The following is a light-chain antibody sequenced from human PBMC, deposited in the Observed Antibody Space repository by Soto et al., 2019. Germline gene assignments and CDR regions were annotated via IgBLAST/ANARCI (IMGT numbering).Light chain of an antibody. J-gene: IGKJ1*01. CDR1: QSVSSY. CDR2: DAS. Sequence: EIVLTQSPATLSLSPGEGATLSCRASQSVSSYLAWYQQKPGQAPRLLIYDASNRATGIPARFSGSGSVTDFTLIISSLEPEDFAVYYCQQRSNWAVTFGLGTKVEV. V-gene: IGKV3-11*01. CDR3: QQRSNWAVT.